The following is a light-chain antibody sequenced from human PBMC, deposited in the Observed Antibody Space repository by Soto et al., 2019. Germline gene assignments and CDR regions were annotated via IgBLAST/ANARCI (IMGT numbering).Light chain of an antibody. J-gene: IGKJ2*01. V-gene: IGKV1-39*01. CDR3: QQSHGIPYT. CDR2: AAS. Sequence: DIQMTQSPSSLSASVGDRVTITCRASQTISSYLNWYQQKPRKAPKLLIYAASSLQSGVPSRFSGSGSGTDFTLTISSLQPEDCATYYCQQSHGIPYTFGQGTKLEIK. CDR1: QTISSY.